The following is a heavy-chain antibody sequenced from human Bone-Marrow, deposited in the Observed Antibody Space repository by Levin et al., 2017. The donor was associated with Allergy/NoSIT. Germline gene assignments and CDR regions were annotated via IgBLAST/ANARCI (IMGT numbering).Heavy chain of an antibody. CDR2: FKGKTDGGTT. CDR3: STVRYCSSGVCYARYYYYYGMDV. D-gene: IGHD2-21*02. CDR1: GFTLNNAW. V-gene: IGHV3-15*07. Sequence: GGSLRLTCAVSGFTLNNAWINWVRQAPGKGLEWVGRFKGKTDGGTTDYAAPVKGRFTISRDDSKNMLYLQMNSLKTEDTAVYYCSTVRYCSSGVCYARYYYYYGMDVWAQGTTVTVSS. J-gene: IGHJ6*02.